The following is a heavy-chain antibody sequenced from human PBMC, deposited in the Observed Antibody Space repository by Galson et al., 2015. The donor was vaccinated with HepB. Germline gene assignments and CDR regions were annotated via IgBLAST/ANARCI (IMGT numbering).Heavy chain of an antibody. V-gene: IGHV4-34*01. J-gene: IGHJ6*03. CDR1: GGSCSGYY. CDR3: ARIGEYYDFWRNYYYYMDV. CDR2: INHSGST. D-gene: IGHD3-3*01. Sequence: TLSLTCAVYGGSCSGYYWSWIRQPPGKGLEWIGEINHSGSTNYNPSIKRRVTISVDTSKNHLSLKLSSVTVADTAVYYCARIGEYYDFWRNYYYYMDVWGKGTTVTVSS.